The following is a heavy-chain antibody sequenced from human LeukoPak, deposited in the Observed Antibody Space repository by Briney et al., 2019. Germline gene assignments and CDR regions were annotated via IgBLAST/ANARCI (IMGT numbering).Heavy chain of an antibody. V-gene: IGHV3-48*04. CDR2: ISSSGSTI. CDR3: ARGQDDSSGLDAFDI. D-gene: IGHD3-22*01. J-gene: IGHJ3*02. Sequence: GGSLRLSCAASGFSFDDYSMNWVRQAPGKGLEWVSYISSSGSTIYYADSVKGRFTISRDNAKNSLYLQMNSLRAEDTAVYYCARGQDDSSGLDAFDIWGQGTIVTVSS. CDR1: GFSFDDYS.